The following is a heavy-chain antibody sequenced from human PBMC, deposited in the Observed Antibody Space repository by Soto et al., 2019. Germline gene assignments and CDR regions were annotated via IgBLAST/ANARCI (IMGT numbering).Heavy chain of an antibody. V-gene: IGHV3-48*03. CDR2: ISGSGSTI. Sequence: PGVSLRLSCAASGFPFIGYEMNGVRQAPGKGLEWVSYISGSGSTIYYADSVKGRFTISRDNAKDSLYLQMNSLRAEDTAVYYCAKHLHIVVRFSPRFSFYGLDVWGQGTTVTVSS. CDR3: AKHLHIVVRFSPRFSFYGLDV. J-gene: IGHJ6*02. CDR1: GFPFIGYE. D-gene: IGHD2-21*01.